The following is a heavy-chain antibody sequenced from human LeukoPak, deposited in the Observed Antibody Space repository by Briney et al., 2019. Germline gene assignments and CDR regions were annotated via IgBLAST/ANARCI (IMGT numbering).Heavy chain of an antibody. CDR1: GGSINDYY. V-gene: IGHV4-4*07. D-gene: IGHD3-22*01. CDR3: ARDAYYYDTAGYYLLDY. J-gene: IGHJ4*02. Sequence: SETLSLTCTISGGSINDYYWTWIRQPAGKGLEWIGRIYTSGSTYYNPSLKSRVTMSIDTSKNQFSLNLSSVTAADTAVYYCARDAYYYDTAGYYLLDYWGQGTLVTVSS. CDR2: IYTSGST.